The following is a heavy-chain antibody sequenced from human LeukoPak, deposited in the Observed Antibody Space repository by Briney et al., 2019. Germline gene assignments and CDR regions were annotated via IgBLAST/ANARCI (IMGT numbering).Heavy chain of an antibody. J-gene: IGHJ4*02. CDR1: GFTFSSYA. V-gene: IGHV3-23*01. Sequence: GSLRLSCAASGFTFSSYAMSWVRQAPGKGLEWVSAISGSGGSTYYADSVKGRFTISRDNSKNTLYLQMNSLRAEDTAVYYCAKDSMAGTTVDYWGQGTLVTVSS. D-gene: IGHD6-19*01. CDR2: ISGSGGST. CDR3: AKDSMAGTTVDY.